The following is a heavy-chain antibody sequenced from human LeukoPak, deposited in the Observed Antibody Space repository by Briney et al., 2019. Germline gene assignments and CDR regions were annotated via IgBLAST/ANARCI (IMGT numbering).Heavy chain of an antibody. Sequence: GGSLRLSCAASGFTFSNAWMSWVRQAPGKGLEWVGRIKSKTDGGTTDYAAPVKGRFTISRDDSKNTLYLQMNSLKTEDTAVYYCTREKYSGSYYGYWGQGTLVTVSS. CDR1: GFTFSNAW. CDR3: TREKYSGSYYGY. CDR2: IKSKTDGGTT. J-gene: IGHJ4*02. V-gene: IGHV3-15*01. D-gene: IGHD1-26*01.